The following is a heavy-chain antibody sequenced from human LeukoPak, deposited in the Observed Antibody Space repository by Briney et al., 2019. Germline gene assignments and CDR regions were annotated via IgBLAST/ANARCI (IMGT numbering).Heavy chain of an antibody. D-gene: IGHD5-18*01. J-gene: IGHJ4*02. CDR1: GFTFSSYA. V-gene: IGHV3-30*18. CDR2: ISYDGSNK. CDR3: AKVDTAMGGFDY. Sequence: GGSLRLSCAASGFTFSSYAMSWVRQAPGKGLEWVAVISYDGSNKYYADSVKGRFTISRDNSKNTLYLQMNSLRAEDTAVYYCAKVDTAMGGFDYWGQGTLVTVSS.